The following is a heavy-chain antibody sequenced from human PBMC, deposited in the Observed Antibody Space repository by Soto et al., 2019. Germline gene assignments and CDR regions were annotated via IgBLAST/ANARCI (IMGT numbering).Heavy chain of an antibody. Sequence: QVQLVQSGAEVKKPGASVKVSCKTSGYTFTSYAISWVRQAPVQGREWMGWISAYNGNTDYAHKPQGRVTMTTDTSTRTACKALRNLRANDKAVYYCARALAAAGPFDYWGQGTLVTVSS. V-gene: IGHV1-18*01. CDR1: GYTFTSYA. J-gene: IGHJ4*02. CDR3: ARALAAAGPFDY. CDR2: ISAYNGNT. D-gene: IGHD6-13*01.